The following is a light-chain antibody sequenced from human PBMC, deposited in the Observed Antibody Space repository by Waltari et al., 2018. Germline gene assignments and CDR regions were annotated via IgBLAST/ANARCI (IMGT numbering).Light chain of an antibody. J-gene: IGLJ1*01. Sequence: QSALTQPASVSGSPGQSITISCTGTSSDVGGYNYVSWYQQHQGKAPKLMIYDVSKRPSGVSNRFSGSKSGNTASLTISGLQAEDEADYYCCSYAGSSTVFGTGTKVTVL. CDR3: CSYAGSSTV. V-gene: IGLV2-23*02. CDR2: DVS. CDR1: SSDVGGYNY.